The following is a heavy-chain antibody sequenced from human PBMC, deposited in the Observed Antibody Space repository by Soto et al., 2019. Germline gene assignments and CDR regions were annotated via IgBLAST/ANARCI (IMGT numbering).Heavy chain of an antibody. V-gene: IGHV4-34*01. CDR1: GGSFSGYY. CDR3: ARLFAGATGNWYVDL. J-gene: IGHJ2*01. CDR2: ITHSGGI. Sequence: QVQLQQWGAGLLKPTETLSPTCAVYGGSFSGYYWSWVRQPPGKGLEWIGEITHSGGINYNPSLKSRVTMSLDTSQNQFSLRLNSVSDAGTAVYYCARLFAGATGNWYVDLWGRGTLVTVSS. D-gene: IGHD1-1*01.